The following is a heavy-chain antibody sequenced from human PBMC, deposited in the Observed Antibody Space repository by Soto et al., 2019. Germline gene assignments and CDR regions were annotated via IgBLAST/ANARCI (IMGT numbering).Heavy chain of an antibody. J-gene: IGHJ6*02. Sequence: QVQLVQSGAEVKKPGASVMVSCKASGYMFTNYGLTWVRQAPGQGLEWMGWISAYNGNTRYAQKLQGRVTMTTDTSTRTAYMELRSLRSDDTAVYYCARWGRRDGYNPTFYYYYGMDVWGQGTTVTVSS. CDR2: ISAYNGNT. V-gene: IGHV1-18*01. CDR1: GYMFTNYG. D-gene: IGHD5-12*01. CDR3: ARWGRRDGYNPTFYYYYGMDV.